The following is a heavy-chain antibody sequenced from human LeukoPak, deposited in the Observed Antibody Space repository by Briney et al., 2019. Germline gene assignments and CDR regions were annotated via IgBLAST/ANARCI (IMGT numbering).Heavy chain of an antibody. CDR2: IYTSGST. Sequence: PSETLSLTCTVSGGSISSYYWSWIRQPAGKGLEWIGRIYTSGSTYYNPSLKSRVTMSVDTSKNQFSLKLSSVTAADTAVYYCARHEIVAVITTPSYFDYWGQGTLVTVSS. CDR3: ARHEIVAVITTPSYFDY. D-gene: IGHD3-22*01. J-gene: IGHJ4*02. V-gene: IGHV4-4*07. CDR1: GGSISSYY.